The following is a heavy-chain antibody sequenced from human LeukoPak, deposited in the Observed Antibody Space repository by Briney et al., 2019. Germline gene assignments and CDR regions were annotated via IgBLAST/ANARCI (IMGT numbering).Heavy chain of an antibody. CDR3: ARDYKYYYGSGSDYPFDY. D-gene: IGHD3-10*01. CDR2: INPSGGTT. CDR1: GYGFSKYS. V-gene: IGHV1-46*01. J-gene: IGHJ4*02. Sequence: GASVKVSCKASGYGFSKYSINWVRQAPGQGLEWMGIINPSGGTTRYAQKFQGRVTMTRDTSTSTVYMEVNSLRAEDTAVFYCARDYKYYYGSGSDYPFDYWGQGTLVTVSS.